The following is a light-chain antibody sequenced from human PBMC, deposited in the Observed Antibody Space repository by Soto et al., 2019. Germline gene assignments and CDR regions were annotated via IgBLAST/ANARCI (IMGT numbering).Light chain of an antibody. CDR1: QSISSY. CDR2: DAS. CDR3: HQRSTWPFT. J-gene: IGKJ3*01. Sequence: EIVLTQSPATLSLSPGERATLSCRASQSISSYLAWYQQKPDQAPRLLIYDASNRATGIPARFSGSGSGTEFTLTISRLEPEDVAVYYCHQRSTWPFTFGPGTKVDIK. V-gene: IGKV3-11*01.